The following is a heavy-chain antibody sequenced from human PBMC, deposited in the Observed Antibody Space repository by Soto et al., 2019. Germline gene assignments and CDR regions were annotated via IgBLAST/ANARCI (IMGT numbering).Heavy chain of an antibody. CDR2: IYHSGST. J-gene: IGHJ3*02. V-gene: IGHV4-30-2*01. CDR3: ARAYYYDSSGSDAFDI. CDR1: GGSISSGGYS. Sequence: SETLSLTCAVSGGSISSGGYSWRWIRQPPGKGLEWIGYIYHSGSTYYNPSLKSRVTISVDRSKNQFSLKLSSVTAADTAVYYCARAYYYDSSGSDAFDIWGQGTMVTVSS. D-gene: IGHD3-22*01.